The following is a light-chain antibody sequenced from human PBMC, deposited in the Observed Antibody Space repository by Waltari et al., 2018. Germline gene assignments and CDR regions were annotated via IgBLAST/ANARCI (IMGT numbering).Light chain of an antibody. CDR3: QYYGDSPNT. Sequence: EIVLTQSPGTLSLSPGDTGTLSCRATQYIDFLAWYQQKPGQPPRLLIFSASTRATGIPDRFSGRGFGTDFTLTISRLEPEDFAVYYCQYYGDSPNTFGQGTKL. CDR2: SAS. J-gene: IGKJ2*01. CDR1: QYIDF. V-gene: IGKV3-20*01.